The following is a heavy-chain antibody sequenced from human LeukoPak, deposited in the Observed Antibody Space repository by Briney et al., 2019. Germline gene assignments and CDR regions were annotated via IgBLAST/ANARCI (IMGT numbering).Heavy chain of an antibody. D-gene: IGHD3-16*01. J-gene: IGHJ5*02. CDR2: IYYTGST. CDR1: GGSFSGYY. Sequence: SETLSLTCAVYGGSFSGYYWSWIRQPPGKGLEWIGYIYYTGSTNYNPSLKSRVTMSVDTSKNQFSLKLSSVTAADTAVYYCARVGGFDPWGPGTLVTVSS. V-gene: IGHV4-59*01. CDR3: ARVGGFDP.